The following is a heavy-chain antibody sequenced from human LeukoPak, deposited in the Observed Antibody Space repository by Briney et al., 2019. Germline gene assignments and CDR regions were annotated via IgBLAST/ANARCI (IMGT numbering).Heavy chain of an antibody. CDR1: GYTFTSYY. CDR2: INPSGGST. CDR3: ATALGAANDY. J-gene: IGHJ4*02. Sequence: ASVTVSCTASGYTFTSYYMHWVRQAPGQGLEWTGIINPSGGSTSYGQKFQGRVTMTRDTSTSTVYMELSSLRSEDTAVYYCATALGAANDYWGQGTLVTVSS. D-gene: IGHD2-15*01. V-gene: IGHV1-46*01.